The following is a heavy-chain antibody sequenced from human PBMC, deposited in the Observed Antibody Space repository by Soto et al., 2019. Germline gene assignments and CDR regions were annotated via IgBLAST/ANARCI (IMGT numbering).Heavy chain of an antibody. Sequence: ASVKVSCKASGYTFTGYYMHWVRQAPGQGLEWMGWINPNSGGTNYAQKFQGWVTMTRDTSISTAYMELSRLRSDDTAVYYCARGGLRQQPVATDYYYMDVWGKGTTVTVSS. J-gene: IGHJ6*03. CDR2: INPNSGGT. CDR3: ARGGLRQQPVATDYYYMDV. V-gene: IGHV1-2*04. D-gene: IGHD6-6*01. CDR1: GYTFTGYY.